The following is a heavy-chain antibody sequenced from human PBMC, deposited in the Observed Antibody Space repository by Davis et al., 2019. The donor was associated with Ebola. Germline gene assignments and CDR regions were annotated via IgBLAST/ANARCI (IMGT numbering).Heavy chain of an antibody. CDR3: ARDYGATDY. Sequence: AASVKVSCKASGYTFTSYYMHWVRQAPGQGLEWMGIINPSGGSTSYAQKFQGRVTMTRDTSTSTAYMELRSLRSDDTAVYYCARDYGATDYWGQGTLVTVSS. CDR2: INPSGGST. D-gene: IGHD4-17*01. J-gene: IGHJ4*02. CDR1: GYTFTSYY. V-gene: IGHV1-46*01.